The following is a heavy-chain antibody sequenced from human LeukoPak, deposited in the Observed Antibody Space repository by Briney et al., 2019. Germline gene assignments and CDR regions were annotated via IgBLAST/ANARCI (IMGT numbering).Heavy chain of an antibody. D-gene: IGHD5-18*01. V-gene: IGHV3-53*01. Sequence: GGSLRLSCAASGFSFSSAWMNWVRQAPGKGLERVSIIYKDGRTYYADSVKGRFTISRDNSRNMLYLQMNSLRAEDTAVYYCARDVNSYAHCGHWGQGTLVTVSS. J-gene: IGHJ1*01. CDR1: GFSFSSAW. CDR3: ARDVNSYAHCGH. CDR2: IYKDGRT.